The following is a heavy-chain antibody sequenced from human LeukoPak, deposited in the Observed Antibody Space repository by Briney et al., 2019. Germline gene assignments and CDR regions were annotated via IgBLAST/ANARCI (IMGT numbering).Heavy chain of an antibody. V-gene: IGHV4-61*02. CDR2: IFTSGSP. J-gene: IGHJ4*02. Sequence: SETLSLTCDVSGGFISSGTHYWMWVRQPVGKGLEWLGRIFTSGSPTYNSSLESRLIISIDTSKNQFSLKLSSVTAADTAVYYCARDHPPYCSGGSCASYYFDYWGQGTLVTVSS. CDR1: GGFISSGTHY. D-gene: IGHD2-15*01. CDR3: ARDHPPYCSGGSCASYYFDY.